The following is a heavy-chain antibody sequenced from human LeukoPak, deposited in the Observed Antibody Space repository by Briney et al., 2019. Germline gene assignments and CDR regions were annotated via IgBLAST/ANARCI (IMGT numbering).Heavy chain of an antibody. Sequence: SETLSLTCTVSNGSISSSAYYWGWVRQSPGKGLQWIGSVYFSGITYYNESLKSRLTISVDKSNNQFSLKVRSVTAADTAVYYCARWATTMVRGIPYYYMDVWGKGTTVTISS. CDR1: NGSISSSAYY. D-gene: IGHD3-10*01. V-gene: IGHV4-39*07. CDR3: ARWATTMVRGIPYYYMDV. CDR2: VYFSGIT. J-gene: IGHJ6*03.